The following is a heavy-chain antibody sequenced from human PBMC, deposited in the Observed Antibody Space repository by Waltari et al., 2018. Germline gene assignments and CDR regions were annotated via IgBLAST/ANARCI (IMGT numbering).Heavy chain of an antibody. J-gene: IGHJ4*02. D-gene: IGHD1-7*01. CDR2: ISSSSSTI. CDR1: GFTFSSYS. V-gene: IGHV3-48*01. CDR3: VRWNYGGNSAGGVADY. Sequence: EVQLVESGGGLVQPGGSLRLSCAASGFTFSSYSMNWVRQAPGKGLEWVSYISSSSSTIYYADSVKGRFTISRDNAKNSLYLQMNSLRAEDTAVYYCVRWNYGGNSAGGVADYWGQGTLVTVSS.